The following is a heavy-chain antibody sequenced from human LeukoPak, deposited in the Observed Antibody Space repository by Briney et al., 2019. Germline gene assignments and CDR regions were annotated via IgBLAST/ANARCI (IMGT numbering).Heavy chain of an antibody. CDR2: ISSSSSYI. V-gene: IGHV3-21*01. D-gene: IGHD1-26*01. Sequence: GGSLRLSCAASGFTFSSYSMNWVRQAPGKGLEWVSSISSSSSYIYYADSVKGRFTISRDNAKNSLYLQMNSLRAEDTAVYYCARGGATVMNWFDPWGQGTTVTVSS. CDR3: ARGGATVMNWFDP. J-gene: IGHJ5*02. CDR1: GFTFSSYS.